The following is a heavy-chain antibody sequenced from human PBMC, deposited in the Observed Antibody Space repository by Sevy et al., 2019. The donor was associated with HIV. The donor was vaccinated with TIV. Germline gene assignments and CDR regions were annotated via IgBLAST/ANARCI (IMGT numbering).Heavy chain of an antibody. CDR1: GFTFSTYG. V-gene: IGHV3-30*03. Sequence: GGSLRLSCAASGFTFSTYGMLWVRQAPGKGLECVAVTSYDGNIKYYADSVKGRFTISRDNSKNTLYLQMSSLRPEDPAVYYCARDSGYDPTRYLPGYWGQGTLVTVSS. CDR2: TSYDGNIK. J-gene: IGHJ4*02. CDR3: ARDSGYDPTRYLPGY. D-gene: IGHD5-12*01.